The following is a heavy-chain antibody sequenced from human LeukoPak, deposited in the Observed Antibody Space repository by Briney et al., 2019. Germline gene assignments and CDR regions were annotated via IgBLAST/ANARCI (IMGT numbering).Heavy chain of an antibody. D-gene: IGHD2-2*02. Sequence: SETLSLTCAVYGGSFSGYYWSWIRQPPGKGLEWIGEINHSGSTNYNPSLKSRVTISVDTSKNQFSLKLSSVTAADTAVYYYARDRYCSSTSCYRSYYYYGMDVCGQGTTVTVSS. V-gene: IGHV4-34*01. CDR1: GGSFSGYY. CDR2: INHSGST. CDR3: ARDRYCSSTSCYRSYYYYGMDV. J-gene: IGHJ6*02.